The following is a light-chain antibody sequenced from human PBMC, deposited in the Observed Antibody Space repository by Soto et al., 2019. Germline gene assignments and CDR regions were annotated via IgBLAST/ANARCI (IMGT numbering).Light chain of an antibody. CDR2: AAY. CDR3: QKYNGVPLS. J-gene: IGKJ3*01. CDR1: QAIGNY. Sequence: DIQVTQFPSSLSASVGDRITITCRASQAIGNYLAWYQQKPGKVPKLLIYAAYTLQPGVPSRFSGSRSGTDFTLTVSSLQPEDVATYYCQKYNGVPLSFGPGTKVEIK. V-gene: IGKV1-27*01.